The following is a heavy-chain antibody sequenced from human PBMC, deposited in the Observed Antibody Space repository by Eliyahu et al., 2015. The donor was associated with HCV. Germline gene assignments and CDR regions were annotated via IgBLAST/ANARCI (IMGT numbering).Heavy chain of an antibody. J-gene: IGHJ4*02. CDR1: GFTFSDYY. D-gene: IGHD1-26*01. Sequence: SGGGLVKPGGSLRLSCAASGFTFSDYYMSWIRQAPGKGLEWLSYISGSGTTIHYADSVKGRFTISRDNAKNSLYLQMNSLRAEDTAIYFCARRVTGATGDYWGQGTLVTVSS. CDR2: ISGSGTTI. CDR3: ARRVTGATGDY. V-gene: IGHV3-11*01.